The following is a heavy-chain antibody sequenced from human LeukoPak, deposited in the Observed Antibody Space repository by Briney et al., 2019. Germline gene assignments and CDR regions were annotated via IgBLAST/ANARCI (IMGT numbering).Heavy chain of an antibody. CDR1: GFTFSHSE. D-gene: IGHD3-16*02. V-gene: IGHV4-39*01. CDR2: IYYSGST. CDR3: ARHGRYDYVWGSYRFPPSY. J-gene: IGHJ4*02. Sequence: GSLRLSCAVSGFTFSHSEMNWVRQAPGKGLEWIGSIYYSGSTYYNPSLKSRVTISVDTSKNQFSLKLSSVTAADTAVYYCARHGRYDYVWGSYRFPPSYWGQGTLVTVSS.